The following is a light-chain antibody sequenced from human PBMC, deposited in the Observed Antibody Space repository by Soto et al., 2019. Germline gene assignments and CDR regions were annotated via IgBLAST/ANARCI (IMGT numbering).Light chain of an antibody. J-gene: IGKJ4*01. CDR1: QSIDSW. V-gene: IGKV1-5*03. Sequence: DIQMTQSPSTLSASVGDTVTITCRGSQSIDSWLAWYQQKPGKAPNLLIYKASSLESGVPSRFSGSGSGTEFPLPISSLQPDVFAPYYSQQYHSSPVTFGGGTKVDIK. CDR3: QQYHSSPVT. CDR2: KAS.